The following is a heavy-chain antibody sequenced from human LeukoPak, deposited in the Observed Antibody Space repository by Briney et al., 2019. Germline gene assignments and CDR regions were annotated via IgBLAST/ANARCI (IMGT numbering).Heavy chain of an antibody. CDR1: GYTFTSYD. J-gene: IGHJ4*02. Sequence: ASVKVSCKASGYTFTSYDINWVRQATGQGLEWMGWMNPNSGNTGYAQKFQGRVTMTRNTSINTAYMELSSLRSEDTAVYFCAKGRGRGSYSDYWGQGTPGTVSS. CDR3: AKGRGRGSYSDY. CDR2: MNPNSGNT. D-gene: IGHD1-26*01. V-gene: IGHV1-8*01.